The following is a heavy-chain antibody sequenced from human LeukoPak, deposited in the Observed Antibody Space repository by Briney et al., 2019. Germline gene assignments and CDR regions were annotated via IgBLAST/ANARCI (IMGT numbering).Heavy chain of an antibody. Sequence: SVKVSCKASGGTFSSYAISWVRQAPGQGLEWMGGITPIFGIANYAQKFQGRVTITADKSTSTAYMELSSLRSEDTAVYYCARDHCSGGSCYSGWFDPWGQGTLVTVSS. CDR3: ARDHCSGGSCYSGWFDP. D-gene: IGHD2-15*01. CDR1: GGTFSSYA. CDR2: ITPIFGIA. J-gene: IGHJ5*02. V-gene: IGHV1-69*10.